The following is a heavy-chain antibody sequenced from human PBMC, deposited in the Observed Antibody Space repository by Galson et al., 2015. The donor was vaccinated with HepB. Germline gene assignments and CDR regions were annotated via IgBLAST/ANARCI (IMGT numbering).Heavy chain of an antibody. CDR1: GFSFDDYT. Sequence: SLRLSCAASGFSFDDYTMHWVRQAPGKGLEWISLFSWDGNTYYADSVKGRFTISRDNSKNSLYLQMNSLRTEDTALYYCAKDIGYGDYDDAFDMWGQGTMVTVSS. J-gene: IGHJ3*02. D-gene: IGHD4-17*01. CDR3: AKDIGYGDYDDAFDM. V-gene: IGHV3-43*01. CDR2: FSWDGNT.